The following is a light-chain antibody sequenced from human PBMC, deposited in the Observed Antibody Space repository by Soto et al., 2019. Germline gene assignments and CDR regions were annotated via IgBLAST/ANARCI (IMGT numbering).Light chain of an antibody. Sequence: DIQMTQFPSTLSASIGDRVTITCRASQSISTWLAWYQQKAGKATKLLIYTASSLETGVPSRFSGSGSGTEFTLTISSLQPDDFATYYCQHYNRYSPYTFGQGTRLEIK. J-gene: IGKJ2*01. CDR1: QSISTW. CDR3: QHYNRYSPYT. CDR2: TAS. V-gene: IGKV1-5*03.